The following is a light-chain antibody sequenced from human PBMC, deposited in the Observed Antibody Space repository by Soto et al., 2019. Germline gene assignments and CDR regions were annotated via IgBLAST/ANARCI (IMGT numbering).Light chain of an antibody. Sequence: DIQMTQSPSTLSASVGDRVTITCRASQSISSWLAWYQQKPGKAPKLLIYDASSLESGVPSRFSGSGSGAEFTLTTSSLQPDEFATYYCQQYNSYSYTFGQATKLESK. J-gene: IGKJ2*01. CDR3: QQYNSYSYT. CDR1: QSISSW. V-gene: IGKV1-5*01. CDR2: DAS.